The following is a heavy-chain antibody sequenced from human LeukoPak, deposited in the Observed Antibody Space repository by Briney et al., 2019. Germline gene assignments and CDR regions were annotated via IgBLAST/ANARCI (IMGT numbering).Heavy chain of an antibody. CDR2: ISAYSGNT. Sequence: GASVTVSCKASGYTFTSYGISWVRQAPGQGLEWMGWISAYSGNTNYAQKLQGRVTMTTDTSTSTAYMELRSLRSDDTAVYYCARDYSQADYLDYWGQGTLVTVSS. D-gene: IGHD2-21*01. J-gene: IGHJ4*02. V-gene: IGHV1-18*01. CDR3: ARDYSQADYLDY. CDR1: GYTFTSYG.